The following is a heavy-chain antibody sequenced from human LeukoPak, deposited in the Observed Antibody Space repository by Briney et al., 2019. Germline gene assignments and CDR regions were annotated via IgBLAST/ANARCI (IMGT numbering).Heavy chain of an antibody. D-gene: IGHD3-16*02. CDR2: INHSGST. CDR1: GGSFSGYY. J-gene: IGHJ3*02. CDR3: ARARVMITFGGVIVSHDAFDI. V-gene: IGHV4-34*01. Sequence: SETLSLTCAVYGGSFSGYYWSWIRQPPGKGLEWIGEINHSGSTNYNPSLKSRVTISVDTSKNQFSLKLSSVTAADTAVYYCARARVMITFGGVIVSHDAFDIWGQGTMVTVSS.